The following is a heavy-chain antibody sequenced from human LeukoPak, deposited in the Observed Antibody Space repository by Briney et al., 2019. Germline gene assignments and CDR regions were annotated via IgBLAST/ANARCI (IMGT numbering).Heavy chain of an antibody. CDR2: IYPGDSET. CDR1: GYSFTSYW. V-gene: IGHV5-51*01. Sequence: GESLKISCKGSGYSFTSYWIGWVRQMPGKGLEWMGIIYPGDSETRFSPSFQGQVTISADKSISTAYLQWSSLKASDTAMYYCARHELYSYFDYWGQGTLVTVSS. CDR3: ARHELYSYFDY. D-gene: IGHD1-7*01. J-gene: IGHJ4*02.